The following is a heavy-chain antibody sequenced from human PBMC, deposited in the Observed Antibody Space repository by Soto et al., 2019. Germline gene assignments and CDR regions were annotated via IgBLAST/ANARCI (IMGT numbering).Heavy chain of an antibody. Sequence: KTSETLSLTCAVSGGSISSSNWWTWVRQPPGKGLEWIAEIYHRGNTNYNPSLRSRVIISVDKPKNQVSLTLRSVTAADTAFYYCARRPDTALLWGLDLWGPGTLVTVSS. CDR2: IYHRGNT. CDR1: GGSISSSNW. D-gene: IGHD5-18*01. J-gene: IGHJ4*02. V-gene: IGHV4-4*02. CDR3: ARRPDTALLWGLDL.